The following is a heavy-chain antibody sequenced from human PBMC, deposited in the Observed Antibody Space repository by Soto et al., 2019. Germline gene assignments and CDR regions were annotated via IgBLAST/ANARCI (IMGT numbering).Heavy chain of an antibody. CDR1: GFKFSDYG. V-gene: IGHV3-30*18. J-gene: IGHJ4*02. Sequence: QVHLVESGGGVVQPGTSLRLSCRASGFKFSDYGMDWVRQAPGKGLEWVSRVLYDGSKKYYADSVKGRFTISRDNPRNTLYLQMDSLRAEDTGVYYCVKDLGLMGDYWGQGTPVTVSS. D-gene: IGHD3-16*01. CDR3: VKDLGLMGDY. CDR2: VLYDGSKK.